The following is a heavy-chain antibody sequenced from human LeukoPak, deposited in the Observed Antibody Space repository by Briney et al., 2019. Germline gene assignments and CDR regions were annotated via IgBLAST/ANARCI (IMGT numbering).Heavy chain of an antibody. D-gene: IGHD3-10*01. CDR1: GYTFTSYY. Sequence: ASVKVSCKASGYTFTSYYMHWVRQAPGQGLEWMGIINPSGGSTSYAQKFQGRATMTRDTSTSTVYMELSSLRSEDTAVYYCARDHRSYGSGSTFDYWGQGTLVTVSS. J-gene: IGHJ4*02. V-gene: IGHV1-46*01. CDR3: ARDHRSYGSGSTFDY. CDR2: INPSGGST.